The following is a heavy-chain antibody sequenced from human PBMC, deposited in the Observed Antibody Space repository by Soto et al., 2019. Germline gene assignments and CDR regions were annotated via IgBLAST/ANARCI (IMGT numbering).Heavy chain of an antibody. CDR2: ISSDGANK. J-gene: IGHJ4*02. V-gene: IGHV3-23*01. D-gene: IGHD2-8*01. CDR1: GFTFNSRSSHG. CDR3: VSWVSQHFDY. Sequence: GGSLRLSCAVFGFTFNSRSSHGMSWVRRAPGKGPEWVSTISSDGANKHYAESVKGRFTISKDTSRNTVDLHMNSLGAEDTAMYFCVSWVSQHFDYWGQGILVTVSS.